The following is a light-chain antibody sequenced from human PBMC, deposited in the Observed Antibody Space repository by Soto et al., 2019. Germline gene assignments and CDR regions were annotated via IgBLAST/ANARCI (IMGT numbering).Light chain of an antibody. CDR1: KIGSKI. J-gene: IGLJ1*01. Sequence: SYELSQPPSVSVAPGQTARITCGGDKIGSKIVHWYRQRPGQAPVAVVFDASDRPSGIPDRISASRPGDTATLTISRVDAGDEADYYCQVWASTDEFFVFGSGTRSPS. CDR3: QVWASTDEFFV. CDR2: DAS. V-gene: IGLV3-21*02.